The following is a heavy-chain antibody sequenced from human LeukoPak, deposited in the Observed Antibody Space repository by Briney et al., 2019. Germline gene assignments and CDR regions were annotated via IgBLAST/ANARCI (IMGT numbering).Heavy chain of an antibody. D-gene: IGHD3-3*01. CDR3: AKGERFLEWLLDFDY. Sequence: GGSLRLSCAASGFTFSSYGMHWVRQAPGKGLEWVAFIRYDGSNKYYADSVKGRFAISRDNSKNTLYLQMNSLRAEDTAVYYCAKGERFLEWLLDFDYWGQGTLVTVSS. CDR2: IRYDGSNK. CDR1: GFTFSSYG. V-gene: IGHV3-30*02. J-gene: IGHJ4*02.